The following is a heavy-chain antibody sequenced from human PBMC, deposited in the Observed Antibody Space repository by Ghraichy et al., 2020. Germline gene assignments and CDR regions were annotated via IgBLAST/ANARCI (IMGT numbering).Heavy chain of an antibody. D-gene: IGHD6-13*01. CDR3: ARGRRGSSWFVY. V-gene: IGHV4-34*01. Sequence: SETLSLTCAVYGGSFSGYYWSWIRQPPGKGLEWIGEINHSGSTNYNPSLKSRVTISVDTSKNQFSLKLSSVTAADTAVYYCARGRRGSSWFVYWGQGTLVTVSS. J-gene: IGHJ4*02. CDR1: GGSFSGYY. CDR2: INHSGST.